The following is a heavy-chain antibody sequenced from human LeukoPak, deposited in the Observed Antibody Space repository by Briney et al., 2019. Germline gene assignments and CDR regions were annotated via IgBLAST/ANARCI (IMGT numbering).Heavy chain of an antibody. CDR1: GFTFSNFG. Sequence: GGSLRLSCAASGFTFSNFGMTWVRQGPGKGLDWVSTITGSGLHTYYADSVKGRFTISRDNSKNTLSLQMNTLRAEDTAVYYCAKGRRGLDSWGQGTLVTVSS. CDR2: ITGSGLHT. V-gene: IGHV3-23*01. J-gene: IGHJ4*02. D-gene: IGHD3-10*01. CDR3: AKGRRGLDS.